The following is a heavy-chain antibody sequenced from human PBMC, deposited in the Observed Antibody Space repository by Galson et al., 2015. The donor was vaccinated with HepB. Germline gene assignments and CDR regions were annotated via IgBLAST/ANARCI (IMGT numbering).Heavy chain of an antibody. CDR3: ARDHDILTGYYKGKYYFDY. CDR2: ISSSSSYI. Sequence: SLRLSCAASGFSFSSYSMNWVRQAPGKGLEWVSSISSSSSYIYYADSVKDRFTISRDNAKNSLYLQMNSLRAEDTAVYYCARDHDILTGYYKGKYYFDYWGQGTLVTVSS. CDR1: GFSFSSYS. V-gene: IGHV3-21*01. D-gene: IGHD3-9*01. J-gene: IGHJ4*02.